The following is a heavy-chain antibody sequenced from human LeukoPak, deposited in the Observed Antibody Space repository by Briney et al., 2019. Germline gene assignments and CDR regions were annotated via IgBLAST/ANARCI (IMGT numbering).Heavy chain of an antibody. V-gene: IGHV1-3*01. D-gene: IGHD5-12*01. Sequence: GASVKVSCKASGYTFTSYAMHWVRQAPGQRLEWMGWINAGNGNTKYSQKFQGRVTITRDTSASTAYMELSSLRSEDTAVYYCAGGYSGEGDSDYWGQGTLVTVSS. CDR3: AGGYSGEGDSDY. J-gene: IGHJ4*02. CDR1: GYTFTSYA. CDR2: INAGNGNT.